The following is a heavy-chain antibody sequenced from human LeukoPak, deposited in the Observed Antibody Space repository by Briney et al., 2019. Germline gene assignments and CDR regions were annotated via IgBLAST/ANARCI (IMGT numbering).Heavy chain of an antibody. Sequence: SQTLSLTCAISGDSVSSNSAAWNWIRQSPSRGLEWLGRTYYRSKWYNDYAVSVKSRITIDPDTSKNQFSLQLNSVTPEDTAVYYCAREDEKIVGATHSDYWGQGTLVTVSS. J-gene: IGHJ4*02. CDR2: TYYRSKWYN. D-gene: IGHD1-26*01. CDR3: AREDEKIVGATHSDY. V-gene: IGHV6-1*01. CDR1: GDSVSSNSAA.